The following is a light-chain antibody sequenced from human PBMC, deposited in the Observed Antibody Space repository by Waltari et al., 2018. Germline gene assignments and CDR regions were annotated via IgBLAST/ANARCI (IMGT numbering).Light chain of an antibody. V-gene: IGKV1-39*01. CDR3: QQSYSTPYT. Sequence: DIQMTQSPSSLSASVGDRVTITCRASQTISNYLNWYQQKLGKAPKVLIYAASSLQGGVPSRFSGSGSGTEFTLTISSLQPEDFAAYYCQQSYSTPYTFGQGTKLKMK. CDR1: QTISNY. CDR2: AAS. J-gene: IGKJ2*01.